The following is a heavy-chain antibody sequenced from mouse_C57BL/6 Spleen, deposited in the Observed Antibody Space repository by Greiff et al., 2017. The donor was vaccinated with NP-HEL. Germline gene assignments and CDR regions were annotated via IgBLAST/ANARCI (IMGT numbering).Heavy chain of an antibody. D-gene: IGHD2-4*01. Sequence: VQLQQPGAELVRPGPSVKLSCKASGYTFTSYWMHWVKQRPGQGLEWIGVIDPSDSYTNYNQKFKGKATLTVDTSSSTAYMQLSSLTSEDSAVYYCARNDYEAPFDYWGQGTTLTVSS. CDR1: GYTFTSYW. CDR3: ARNDYEAPFDY. J-gene: IGHJ2*01. V-gene: IGHV1-59*01. CDR2: IDPSDSYT.